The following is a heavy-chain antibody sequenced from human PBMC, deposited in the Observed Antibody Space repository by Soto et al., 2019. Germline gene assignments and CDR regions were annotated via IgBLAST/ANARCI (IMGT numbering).Heavy chain of an antibody. J-gene: IGHJ6*02. CDR2: ISYDGSNK. Sequence: PGGSLRLSCAASGFTFSSYCMHWVRQAPGKGLEWVAVISYDGSNKYYADSVKGRFTISRDNSKNTLYLQMNSLRAEDTAVYYCAKDRGWLAERYYYGMDVWGQGTTVTVSS. D-gene: IGHD6-19*01. CDR1: GFTFSSYC. CDR3: AKDRGWLAERYYYGMDV. V-gene: IGHV3-30*18.